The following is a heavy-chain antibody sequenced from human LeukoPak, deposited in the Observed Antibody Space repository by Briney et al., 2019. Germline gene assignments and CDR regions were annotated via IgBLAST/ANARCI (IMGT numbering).Heavy chain of an antibody. Sequence: GASVKVSCKASGYTFTGYYMHWVRQAPGQGLEWMGWINPNSGGTNYAQKFQGRVTMTRDTSISTAYMELSRLRSDDTAVYYCARARPSPPRSVAGHVIVENWFDPWGQGTLVTVSS. CDR2: INPNSGGT. CDR3: ARARPSPPRSVAGHVIVENWFDP. D-gene: IGHD6-19*01. CDR1: GYTFTGYY. V-gene: IGHV1-2*02. J-gene: IGHJ5*02.